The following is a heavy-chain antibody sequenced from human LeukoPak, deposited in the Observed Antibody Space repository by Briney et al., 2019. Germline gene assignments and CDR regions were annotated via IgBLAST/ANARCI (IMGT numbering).Heavy chain of an antibody. Sequence: PGGSLRLSCAASGFTFSDYYMSWIRQAPGKGLEWVSYISSSGSTIYYADSVKGRFTISRDNAKNSLYLQMNSLRAEDTAVYYCARDPPSSPYQLLPFYYYYYGMDVRGQGTTVTVSS. V-gene: IGHV3-11*01. D-gene: IGHD2-2*01. CDR2: ISSSGSTI. CDR3: ARDPPSSPYQLLPFYYYYYGMDV. J-gene: IGHJ6*02. CDR1: GFTFSDYY.